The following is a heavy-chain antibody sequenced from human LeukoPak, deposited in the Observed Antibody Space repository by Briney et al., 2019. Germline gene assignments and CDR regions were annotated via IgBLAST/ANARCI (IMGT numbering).Heavy chain of an antibody. V-gene: IGHV1-69*01. J-gene: IGHJ4*02. Sequence: GSSVKVSCKASGGTFSSYAISWVRQAPGQGLEWMGGIIPIFGTANYAQKFQGRVTITADESTSTAYMELSSLRSEDTAVHYCARDLMGAAGIWGQGTLVTVSS. D-gene: IGHD6-13*01. CDR2: IIPIFGTA. CDR3: ARDLMGAAGI. CDR1: GGTFSSYA.